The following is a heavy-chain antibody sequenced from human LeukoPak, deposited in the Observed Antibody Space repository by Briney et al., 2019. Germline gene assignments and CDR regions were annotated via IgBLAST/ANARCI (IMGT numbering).Heavy chain of an antibody. J-gene: IGHJ4*02. CDR2: ISPYNGET. D-gene: IGHD1-26*01. CDR3: ERDHLPVGSPENYFDS. V-gene: IGHV1-18*01. Sequence: ASVKVSCKGSGYIFPSYGLAWVRQAPGQGLEWMGWISPYNGETKYARNFQDRLTLTTDTSTSTAYMDLRSLRSDDTAVYYCERDHLPVGSPENYFDSWGQGTLVTVSS. CDR1: GYIFPSYG.